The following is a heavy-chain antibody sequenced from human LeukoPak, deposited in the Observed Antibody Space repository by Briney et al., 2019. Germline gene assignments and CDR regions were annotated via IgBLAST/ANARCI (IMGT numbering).Heavy chain of an antibody. V-gene: IGHV4-34*01. CDR3: ARFGGIAVARGSDDY. Sequence: SETLSLTCAVYGGSFRGYYWSWIRQPPGKGLEWIGEINHSGSTNYNPSLKSRVTISVDTSKNQFSLKLSSVTAADTAVYYCARFGGIAVARGSDDYWGQGTLVTVSS. D-gene: IGHD6-19*01. CDR1: GGSFRGYY. J-gene: IGHJ4*02. CDR2: INHSGST.